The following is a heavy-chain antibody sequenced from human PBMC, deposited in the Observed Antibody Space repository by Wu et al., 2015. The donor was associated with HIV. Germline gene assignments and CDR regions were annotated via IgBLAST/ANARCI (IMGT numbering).Heavy chain of an antibody. CDR1: GGTFSSYA. V-gene: IGHV1-18*01. J-gene: IGHJ4*02. CDR3: ARDRGTMIVVAIDY. D-gene: IGHD3-22*01. Sequence: QVQLVQSGAEVKKPGSSVKVSCKASGGTFSSYAISWVRQAPGQGLEWMGWISAYNGNTNYAQKLQGRVTMTTDTSTSTAYMELRSLRSDDTAVYYCARDRGTMIVVAIDYWGQGTLVTVSS. CDR2: ISAYNGNT.